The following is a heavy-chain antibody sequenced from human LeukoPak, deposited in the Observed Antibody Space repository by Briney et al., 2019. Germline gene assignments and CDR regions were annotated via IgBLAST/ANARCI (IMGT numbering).Heavy chain of an antibody. J-gene: IGHJ3*02. D-gene: IGHD2-21*02. V-gene: IGHV4-39*01. CDR3: ARSHIVAVTGFSFDI. CDR2: IYYSGNT. Sequence: SETLSLTCTVSGGSISSSSYYWGWIRQSPGKGLEWIGSIYYSGNTYYNPSLNSRVTITVDTSKNQFSLQLSSVTAADTTVYYCARSHIVAVTGFSFDIWGQGTLVTVSS. CDR1: GGSISSSSYY.